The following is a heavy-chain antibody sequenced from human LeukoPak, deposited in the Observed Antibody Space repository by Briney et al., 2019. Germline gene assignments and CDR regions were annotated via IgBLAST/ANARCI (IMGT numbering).Heavy chain of an antibody. D-gene: IGHD6-19*01. Sequence: SVKVSCKASGGTFSSYAISWVRQAPGQGLEWMGGIIPIFGTANYAQKFQGRVTITADKSTSTAYMELSSLRSEDTAVYYCAKDSPTLAVAGPVDYWGQGTLVTVSS. CDR3: AKDSPTLAVAGPVDY. CDR1: GGTFSSYA. CDR2: IIPIFGTA. J-gene: IGHJ4*02. V-gene: IGHV1-69*06.